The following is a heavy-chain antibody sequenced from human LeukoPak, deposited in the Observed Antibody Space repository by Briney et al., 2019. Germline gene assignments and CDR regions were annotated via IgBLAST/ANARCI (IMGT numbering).Heavy chain of an antibody. D-gene: IGHD6-13*01. Sequence: SETLSLTCTVSGGSISSSSYYWGWIRQPPGKGLEWIGSIYYSGSTYYNPSLKSRVTISVDTSKNQFSLKLSSVTAADTAVYYCARGRGIAAAGRRAAYYYYMDVWGKGTTVTVSS. CDR3: ARGRGIAAAGRRAAYYYYMDV. CDR1: GGSISSSSYY. J-gene: IGHJ6*03. CDR2: IYYSGST. V-gene: IGHV4-39*07.